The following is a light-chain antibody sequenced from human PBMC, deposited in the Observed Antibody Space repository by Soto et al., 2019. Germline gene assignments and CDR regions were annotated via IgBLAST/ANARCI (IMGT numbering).Light chain of an antibody. Sequence: QSVLTQPPSASGTPGHRVTISCSGSSSNIGSNYAYWYQQLPGTAPSLLIYRNNQRPSGVPDRFSGPKSGTSASLAISGLRSEDEADYYCAAWDDSLSGYVFGTGTQLTVL. J-gene: IGLJ1*01. V-gene: IGLV1-47*01. CDR2: RNN. CDR3: AAWDDSLSGYV. CDR1: SSNIGSNY.